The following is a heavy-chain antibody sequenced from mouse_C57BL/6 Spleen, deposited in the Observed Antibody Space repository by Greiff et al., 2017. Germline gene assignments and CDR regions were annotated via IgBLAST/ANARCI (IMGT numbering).Heavy chain of an antibody. CDR3: AREGLNYYGSSYKYFDV. Sequence: QVQLQQSGAELVKPGASVKISCKASGYAFSSYWMNWVKQRPGKGLEWIGQIYPGDGDTNYNGKFKGKATLTADKSSSTAYMQLSSLTSEDSAVYFCAREGLNYYGSSYKYFDVWGTGTTVTVSS. J-gene: IGHJ1*03. CDR1: GYAFSSYW. CDR2: IYPGDGDT. V-gene: IGHV1-80*01. D-gene: IGHD1-1*01.